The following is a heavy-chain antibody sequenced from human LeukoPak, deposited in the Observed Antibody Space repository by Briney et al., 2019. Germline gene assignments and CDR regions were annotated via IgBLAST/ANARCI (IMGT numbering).Heavy chain of an antibody. D-gene: IGHD6-19*01. CDR1: GGSISSYY. Sequence: SETLSLTCTVSGGSISSYYWSWIRQPPGKGLERIGYIYYSGSTNYNPSLKSRVTISVDTSKNQFSLKLSSVTAAATAVYYCARVSSGWSPNAFDIWGQGTMVTVSS. CDR2: IYYSGST. J-gene: IGHJ3*02. CDR3: ARVSSGWSPNAFDI. V-gene: IGHV4-59*12.